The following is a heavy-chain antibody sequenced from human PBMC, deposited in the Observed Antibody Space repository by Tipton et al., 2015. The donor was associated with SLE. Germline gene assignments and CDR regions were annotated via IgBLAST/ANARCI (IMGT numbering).Heavy chain of an antibody. J-gene: IGHJ2*01. CDR3: ARVGFTEMATTPQGHFDL. Sequence: TLSLTCAVYGGSFSGYYWSWIRQPPGKGLEWIGEINHSGSTNYNPSLKSRVTISVATSKNQFSLKLSSVTAADTAVYYCARVGFTEMATTPQGHFDLWGRGTLVTVSS. D-gene: IGHD5-24*01. V-gene: IGHV4-34*01. CDR2: INHSGST. CDR1: GGSFSGYY.